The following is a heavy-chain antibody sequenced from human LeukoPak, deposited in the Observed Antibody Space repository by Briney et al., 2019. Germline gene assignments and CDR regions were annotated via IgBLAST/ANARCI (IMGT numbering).Heavy chain of an antibody. CDR1: GYSFTSYW. V-gene: IGHV5-51*01. J-gene: IGHJ4*02. D-gene: IGHD5-18*01. CDR3: ARHLGADMVSPLGH. CDR2: IYPGDSDT. Sequence: GESLKISCKGSGYSFTSYWIWWVRQMPGKGLVWMGIIYPGDSDTRYSPSFQGRVTISADKSISTAYLQWSSLKASDTAMYFCARHLGADMVSPLGHWGQGTLVTVSS.